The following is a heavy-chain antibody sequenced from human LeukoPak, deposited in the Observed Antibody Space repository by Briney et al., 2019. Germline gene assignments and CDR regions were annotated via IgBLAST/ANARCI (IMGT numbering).Heavy chain of an antibody. CDR2: IYYSGST. Sequence: SETLSVICTVSGGSISSYYWSWIRQPPGKGLEWIGYIYYSGSTNYNPSLKSRVTISVDTSKNQFSLKLSSVTAADTAVYYCARLALHYFDYWGQGTLVTVSS. V-gene: IGHV4-59*08. D-gene: IGHD1-7*01. CDR1: GGSISSYY. CDR3: ARLALHYFDY. J-gene: IGHJ4*02.